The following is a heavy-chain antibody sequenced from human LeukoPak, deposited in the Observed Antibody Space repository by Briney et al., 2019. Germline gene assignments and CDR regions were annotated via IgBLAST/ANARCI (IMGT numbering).Heavy chain of an antibody. CDR3: AKDPPRYDFWSGYYVDY. D-gene: IGHD3-3*01. J-gene: IGHJ4*02. CDR1: GFTFSDYY. V-gene: IGHV3-11*04. CDR2: ISSSGSTI. Sequence: PGGSLRLSCAASGFTFSDYYMSWIRQAPGKGLEWVSYISSSGSTIYYADSVKGRFTLSRDNAKNSLYLQMNSLRAEDTAVYYCAKDPPRYDFWSGYYVDYWGQGTLVTVSS.